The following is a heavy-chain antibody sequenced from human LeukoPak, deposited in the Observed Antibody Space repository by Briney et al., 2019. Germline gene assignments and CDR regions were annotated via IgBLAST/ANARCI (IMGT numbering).Heavy chain of an antibody. CDR2: ISSSGSYI. CDR1: GFIFSSYR. J-gene: IGHJ4*02. V-gene: IGHV3-21*04. D-gene: IGHD3-3*01. Sequence: GGSLRLSCAASGFIFSSYRMNWVRQAPGKGLEWVSSISSSGSYIYYADSVKGRFTISRDNAKNSLYLQMNSLRAEDTAVYYCAKDGRFTYYFDYWGQGTLVTVSS. CDR3: AKDGRFTYYFDY.